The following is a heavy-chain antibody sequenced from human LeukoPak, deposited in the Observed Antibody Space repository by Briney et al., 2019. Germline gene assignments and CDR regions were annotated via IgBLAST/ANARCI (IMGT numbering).Heavy chain of an antibody. CDR2: ISGSGGST. D-gene: IGHD2-15*01. Sequence: GGSLRLSCAASGLTFSSYGMSWVRQAPGKGLEWVSAISGSGGSTYYADSVKGRFTISRDNSKNTLYLQMNSLRAEDTAVYYCAKEYCSGGSCYDDAFDIWGQGTMVTVSS. J-gene: IGHJ3*02. CDR3: AKEYCSGGSCYDDAFDI. CDR1: GLTFSSYG. V-gene: IGHV3-23*01.